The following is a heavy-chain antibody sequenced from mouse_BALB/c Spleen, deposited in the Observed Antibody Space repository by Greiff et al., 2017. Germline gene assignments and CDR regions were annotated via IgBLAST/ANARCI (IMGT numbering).Heavy chain of an antibody. D-gene: IGHD2-2*01. V-gene: IGHV2-9-2*01. CDR3: VREGYGYSY. CDR2: IWTGGGT. CDR1: GFSLTSYD. Sequence: VQLVESGPGLVAPSQSLSITCTVSGFSLTSYDISWIRQPPGKGLEWLGVIWTGGGTNYNSAFMSRLSISKDNSKSQVFLKMNSLQTDDTAIYYCVREGYGYSYWGQGTSVTVSS. J-gene: IGHJ4*01.